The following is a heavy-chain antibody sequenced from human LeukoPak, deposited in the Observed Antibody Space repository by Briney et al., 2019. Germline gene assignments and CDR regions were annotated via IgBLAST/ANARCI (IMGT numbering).Heavy chain of an antibody. CDR2: ISGSGGST. CDR1: GFTFSSYA. V-gene: IGHV3-23*01. CDR3: AKAAYSYGKPLTYYFDY. Sequence: LTGGSLRLSCAASGFTFSSYAMSWVRQAPGKGLEWVSAISGSGGSTYYADSVKGRFTISRDNSKNTLYLQMNSLRAEDTAVYYCAKAAYSYGKPLTYYFDYWGQGTLVTVSS. J-gene: IGHJ4*02. D-gene: IGHD5-18*01.